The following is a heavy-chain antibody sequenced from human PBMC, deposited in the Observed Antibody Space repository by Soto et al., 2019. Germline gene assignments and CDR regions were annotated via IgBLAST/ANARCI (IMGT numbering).Heavy chain of an antibody. CDR2: IDGSGATI. J-gene: IGHJ4*02. CDR3: ARGFGRVNY. V-gene: IGHV3-48*03. D-gene: IGHD3-10*01. CDR1: GFTFNDFE. Sequence: EVQLLESGGGLVQPGGSLRLSCGVSGFTFNDFEMNWVRQAPGKGPEWLPYIDGSGATIKYADSVRGRFTSSRDKPNNSLFLQTSSLCTAGTAIFYCARGFGRVNYWCQGDVASFSS.